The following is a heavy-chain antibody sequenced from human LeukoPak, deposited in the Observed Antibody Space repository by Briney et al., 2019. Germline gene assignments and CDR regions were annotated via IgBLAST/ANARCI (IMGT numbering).Heavy chain of an antibody. CDR2: INPSGGST. CDR3: ARPGGSSPYYYYGMDV. CDR1: GYTFTSYY. J-gene: IGHJ6*02. D-gene: IGHD6-6*01. Sequence: ASVKVSCKASGYTFTSYYMHWVRQAPGQGLEWMGIINPSGGSTGYAQKFQGRVTMTRDTSTSTVYMELSSLRSEDTAVYYCARPGGSSPYYYYGMDVWGQGTTVTVSS. V-gene: IGHV1-46*01.